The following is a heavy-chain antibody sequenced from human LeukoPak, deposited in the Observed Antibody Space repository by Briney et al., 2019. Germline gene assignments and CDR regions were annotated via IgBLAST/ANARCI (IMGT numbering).Heavy chain of an antibody. V-gene: IGHV3-30*04. CDR3: ASFPPYMVRTDAFDI. J-gene: IGHJ3*02. CDR2: ISYDGSNK. CDR1: GFTFSDYA. D-gene: IGHD3-10*01. Sequence: GGSLRLSCTAAGFTFSDYAMHWVRQAPGKGLEWVAVISYDGSNKYNADTVKGRFTISRDNSKNTLYLQVNSLRAEDTAVYYCASFPPYMVRTDAFDIWGQGTMVTVSS.